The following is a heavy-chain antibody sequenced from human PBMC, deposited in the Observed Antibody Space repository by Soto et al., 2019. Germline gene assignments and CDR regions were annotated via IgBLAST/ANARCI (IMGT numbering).Heavy chain of an antibody. D-gene: IGHD5-18*01. J-gene: IGHJ3*02. Sequence: PGGSLRLSCAASGFTFSNYAMSWVRQAPGKGLEWVSAVSVDGGGTYYADSVKGHFTISRDNSKNTLYLQMTSLRAEDTAVYYCFLGLDTTMTMPAFDIWGQGTMVTFSS. V-gene: IGHV3-23*01. CDR2: VSVDGGGT. CDR3: FLGLDTTMTMPAFDI. CDR1: GFTFSNYA.